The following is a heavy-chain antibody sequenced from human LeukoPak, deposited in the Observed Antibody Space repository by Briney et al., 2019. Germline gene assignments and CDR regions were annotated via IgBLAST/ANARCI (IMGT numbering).Heavy chain of an antibody. CDR1: GYTFTSYD. CDR2: MNPNSGNT. V-gene: IGHV1-8*01. J-gene: IGHJ4*02. CDR3: ARDTDSSGLFSY. Sequence: ASVKVSCKATGYTFTSYDINWVRQATGQGLEWMGWMNPNSGNTGYAQKFQGRVTMTRNTSISTAYMELSSLRSEDTAVYYCARDTDSSGLFSYWGQGTLVTVSS. D-gene: IGHD3-22*01.